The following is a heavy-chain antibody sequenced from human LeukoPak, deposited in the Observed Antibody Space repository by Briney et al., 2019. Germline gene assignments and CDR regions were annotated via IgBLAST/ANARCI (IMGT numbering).Heavy chain of an antibody. CDR1: GFTFSEYW. CDR3: AREAYCGGPSCFAVNYMDV. V-gene: IGHV3-7*01. Sequence: GGSLRLSCVATGSGFTFSEYWMGWVRQAPGERLEWVANIKGDGSETYYVDSVKGRFSVSRDNPKNSVYLQMNSLRGDDTALYRCAREAYCGGPSCFAVNYMDVWGKGITVTVSS. D-gene: IGHD2-21*01. J-gene: IGHJ6*03. CDR2: IKGDGSET.